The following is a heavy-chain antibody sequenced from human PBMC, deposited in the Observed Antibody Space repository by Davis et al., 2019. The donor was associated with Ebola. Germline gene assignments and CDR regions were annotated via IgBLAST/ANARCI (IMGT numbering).Heavy chain of an antibody. Sequence: AASVKVSCKASGYTFTSYDINWVRQAPGQGLEWMGWMNPNSGNTGYAQKFQGRVTMTRNTSISTAYMELSSLRSEDTAVYYCAYSTALYYGMDVWGQGTTVTVSS. J-gene: IGHJ6*02. CDR2: MNPNSGNT. V-gene: IGHV1-8*01. CDR1: GYTFTSYD. D-gene: IGHD6-13*01. CDR3: AYSTALYYGMDV.